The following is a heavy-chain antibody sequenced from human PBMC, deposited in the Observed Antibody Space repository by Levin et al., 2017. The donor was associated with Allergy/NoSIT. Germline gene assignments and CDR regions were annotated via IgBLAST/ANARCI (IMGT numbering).Heavy chain of an antibody. V-gene: IGHV3-66*01. CDR3: ARSYSSSSGGLYYFDY. CDR2: IYSGGST. D-gene: IGHD6-6*01. CDR1: GFTVSSNY. Sequence: LGESLKISCAASGFTVSSNYMSWVRQAPGKGLEWVSVIYSGGSTYYADSVKGRFTISRDSSKNTLYLQMNSLRAEDTAVYYCARSYSSSSGGLYYFDYWGQGTLVTVSS. J-gene: IGHJ4*02.